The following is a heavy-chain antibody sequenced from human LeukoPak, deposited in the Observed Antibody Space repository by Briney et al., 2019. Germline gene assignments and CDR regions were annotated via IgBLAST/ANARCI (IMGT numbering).Heavy chain of an antibody. CDR1: GGSISSSSYY. CDR3: ARLTTNFKVLHHFDY. CDR2: IYYSGST. V-gene: IGHV4-39*01. Sequence: SETLSLICTVSGGSISSSSYYWGWIRQPPGKGLEWIGSIYYSGSTYYNPSLKSRVTISVDTSKNQFSLKLSSVTAADTAVYYCARLTTNFKVLHHFDYWGQGTLVTVSS. D-gene: IGHD2/OR15-2a*01. J-gene: IGHJ4*02.